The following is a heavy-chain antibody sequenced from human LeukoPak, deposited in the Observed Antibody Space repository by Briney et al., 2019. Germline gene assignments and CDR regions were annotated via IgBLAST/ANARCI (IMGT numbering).Heavy chain of an antibody. J-gene: IGHJ4*02. CDR1: GFTFSSYG. Sequence: GGSLRLSRAASGFTFSSYGMHWVRQAPGKGLEWVAVMSYNGQITYYADSVKGRFTISRDNFQNMLYLQMNSLRVDDTSVYYCAKVQLERRELLPNFDSWGQGTLVTVSS. CDR3: AKVQLERRELLPNFDS. CDR2: MSYNGQIT. D-gene: IGHD1-1*01. V-gene: IGHV3-30*18.